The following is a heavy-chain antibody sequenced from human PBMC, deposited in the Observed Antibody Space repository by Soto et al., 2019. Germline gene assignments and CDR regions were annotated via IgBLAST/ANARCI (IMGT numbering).Heavy chain of an antibody. CDR2: ISPHNFNT. V-gene: IGHV1-18*01. Sequence: GASVKVSCKASGYTFTHLYITWVRQAPGQGLEWMGAISPHNFNTNYAQKFRGRVTLTTEKSTNTAYMDLRSLTSDDTAVYYCARDEGGYDILTGYYKAHHFHYRCQAVPVTLSS. CDR1: GYTFTHLY. J-gene: IGHJ4*02. D-gene: IGHD3-9*01. CDR3: ARDEGGYDILTGYYKAHHFHY.